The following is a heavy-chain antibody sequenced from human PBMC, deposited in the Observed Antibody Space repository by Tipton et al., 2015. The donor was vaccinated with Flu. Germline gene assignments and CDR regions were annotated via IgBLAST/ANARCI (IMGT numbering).Heavy chain of an antibody. Sequence: TLSLTCAVSGYSISSGYYWGWIRQPPGKGLEWIGSIYHSGSTYYNPSLKSRVTISVDTSKNQFSLKLSSVTAADTAVYYCARDMGTVTTGFDYWGQGTLVTVSS. J-gene: IGHJ4*02. CDR3: ARDMGTVTTGFDY. V-gene: IGHV4-38-2*02. CDR1: GYSISSGYY. D-gene: IGHD4-17*01. CDR2: IYHSGST.